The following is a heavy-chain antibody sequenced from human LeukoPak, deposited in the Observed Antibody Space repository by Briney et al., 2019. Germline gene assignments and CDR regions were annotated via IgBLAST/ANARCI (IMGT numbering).Heavy chain of an antibody. CDR1: GYTFTSYG. J-gene: IGHJ6*02. D-gene: IGHD3-10*01. V-gene: IGHV1-3*01. Sequence: ASVKVSCKASGYTFTSYGISWVRQAPGQRLEWMGWINAGNGNTKYSQKFQGRVTITRDTSASTAYMELSSLRSEDTAVYYCARDRITMVRGVTLYYYYGMDVWGQGTTVTVSS. CDR2: INAGNGNT. CDR3: ARDRITMVRGVTLYYYYGMDV.